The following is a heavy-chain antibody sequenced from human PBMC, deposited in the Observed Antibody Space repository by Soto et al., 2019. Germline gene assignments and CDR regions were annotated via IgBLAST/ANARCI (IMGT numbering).Heavy chain of an antibody. D-gene: IGHD5-18*01. V-gene: IGHV3-48*04. CDR2: ISSSSSTI. CDR1: GFTFSSYS. Sequence: GESLKISCAASGFTFSSYSMNWVRQAPGKGLEWVSYISSSSSTIYYADSVKGRFTISRDNAKNSLYLQMNSLRAEDTAVYYCATGYGYYFDYWGQGTLVTVSS. J-gene: IGHJ4*02. CDR3: ATGYGYYFDY.